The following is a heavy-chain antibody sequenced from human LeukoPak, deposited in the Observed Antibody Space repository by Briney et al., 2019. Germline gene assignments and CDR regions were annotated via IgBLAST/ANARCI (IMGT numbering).Heavy chain of an antibody. V-gene: IGHV3-23*01. Sequence: GGSLRLSCAASGFTFSSYAMSWVRQAPGKGLEWVSAISGSGGSTYYADSVKGRFTISRDNSKNTLYLQMNSLRAEDTAVYYRAKDRYGFWSGYDYWGQGTLVTVSS. J-gene: IGHJ4*02. CDR3: AKDRYGFWSGYDY. CDR1: GFTFSSYA. D-gene: IGHD3-3*01. CDR2: ISGSGGST.